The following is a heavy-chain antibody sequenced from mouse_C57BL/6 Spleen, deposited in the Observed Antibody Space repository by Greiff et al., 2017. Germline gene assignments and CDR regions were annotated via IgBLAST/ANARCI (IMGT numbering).Heavy chain of an antibody. CDR3: ARKGGYSNFDD. CDR2: ISNGGGST. V-gene: IGHV5-12*01. Sequence: EVKVVESGGGLVQPGGSLKLSCAASGFTFSDYYMYWVRQTPEKRLEWVAYISNGGGSTYYPDTVKGRFTISRDNAKNTLYLQMSRLKSEDTAMYYCARKGGYSNFDDWGQGTTLTVSS. J-gene: IGHJ2*01. CDR1: GFTFSDYY.